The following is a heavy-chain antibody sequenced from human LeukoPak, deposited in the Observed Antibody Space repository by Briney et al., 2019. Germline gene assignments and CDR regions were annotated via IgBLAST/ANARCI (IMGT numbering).Heavy chain of an antibody. V-gene: IGHV1-46*01. J-gene: IGHJ4*02. D-gene: IGHD3-16*02. CDR2: INPSGGRT. Sequence: ASVKVSCKASGYSFTSYFIHWVRQAPGQGLEWMGIINPSGGRTSYAQKFQGRVTMTTDTSKNQFSLKLSSVTAADTAVYYCARRYDYVWGSYRYLDYWGQGTLVTVSS. CDR3: ARRYDYVWGSYRYLDY. CDR1: GYSFTSYF.